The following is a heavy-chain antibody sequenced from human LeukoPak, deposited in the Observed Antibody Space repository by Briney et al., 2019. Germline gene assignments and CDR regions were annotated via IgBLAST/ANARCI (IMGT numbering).Heavy chain of an antibody. CDR2: IHYSGST. CDR3: ARDDFGDYTFHD. D-gene: IGHD4-17*01. V-gene: IGHV4-59*01. Sequence: SETLTLTCTVSGGSISSYYWRWLRQPPGKGLQWIGYIHYSGSTNYNPSLKSRVTISADTSKNQLSMKLTSVTAADTAVYYCARDDFGDYTFHDWGEGTLVTASS. CDR1: GGSISSYY. J-gene: IGHJ1*01.